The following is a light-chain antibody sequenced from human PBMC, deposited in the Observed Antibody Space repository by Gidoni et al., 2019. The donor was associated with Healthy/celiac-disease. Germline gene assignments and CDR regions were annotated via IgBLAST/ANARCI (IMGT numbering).Light chain of an antibody. Sequence: EIVMTQSPATLSVSPGETATLSCRASQSVSSNLAWYQQKPGQAPRLVIYGTSPRATGIPARFSGSGSGTEFTLAISSLQSEDVAVYYCQQYNKWPYTFGQGTKLEIK. V-gene: IGKV3-15*01. J-gene: IGKJ2*01. CDR2: GTS. CDR1: QSVSSN. CDR3: QQYNKWPYT.